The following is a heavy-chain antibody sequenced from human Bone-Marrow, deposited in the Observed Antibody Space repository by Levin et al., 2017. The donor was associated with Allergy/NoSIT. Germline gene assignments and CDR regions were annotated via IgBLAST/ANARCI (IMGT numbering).Heavy chain of an antibody. Sequence: SETLSLTCTVSGASIATSSYYWAWIRQSPGKGLEWIGNLFYSGSTYYNPSLKSRVTISVDTSKNQVFLNLTSVAATDTAIYYCAKGVGWNAGDSWGPGTLVIVSS. CDR1: GASIATSSYY. J-gene: IGHJ4*02. CDR2: LFYSGST. CDR3: AKGVGWNAGDS. V-gene: IGHV4-39*01. D-gene: IGHD1-1*01.